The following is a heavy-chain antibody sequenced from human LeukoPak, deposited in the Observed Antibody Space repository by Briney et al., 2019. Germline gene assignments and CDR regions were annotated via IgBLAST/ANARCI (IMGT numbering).Heavy chain of an antibody. CDR3: ARQSLDYYETLDAFDI. Sequence: GASVTVSFKASGYTFTGYYIHWMRQAPGQGLEWMGWINCKSGATSYAQKFRGRVTMTKDRPIRTAYMELSRLKSDDTAIYYCARQSLDYYETLDAFDIWGQGTVVTVSS. D-gene: IGHD3-22*01. CDR1: GYTFTGYY. V-gene: IGHV1-2*02. J-gene: IGHJ3*02. CDR2: INCKSGAT.